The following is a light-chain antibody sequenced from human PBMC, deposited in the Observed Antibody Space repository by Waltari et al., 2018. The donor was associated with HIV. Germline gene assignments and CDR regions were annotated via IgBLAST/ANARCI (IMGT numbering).Light chain of an antibody. CDR1: QGISSY. V-gene: IGKV1-9*01. CDR2: AAS. J-gene: IGKJ4*01. Sequence: DIQLTQSTSFLSASVGDRVTITCRASQGISSYLAWYQQKPGKAPNLLIYAASTLQYGVPSRFSGSGSGTEFTLTISSLQPEDFATYYCQQLNSYPLTFGGGTKVEIK. CDR3: QQLNSYPLT.